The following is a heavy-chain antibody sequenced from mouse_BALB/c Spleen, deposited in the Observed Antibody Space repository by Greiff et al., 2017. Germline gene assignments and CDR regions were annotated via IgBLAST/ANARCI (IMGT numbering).Heavy chain of an antibody. CDR3: ARAYGNYVSAY. V-gene: IGHV3-6*02. CDR2: ISYDGSN. D-gene: IGHD2-1*01. Sequence: ESGPGLVKPSQSLSLTCSVTGYSITSGYYWNWIRQFPGNKLEWMGYISYDGSNNYNPSLKNRISITRDTSKNQFFLKLNSVTTEDTATYYCARAYGNYVSAYWGQGTLVTVSA. J-gene: IGHJ3*01. CDR1: GYSITSGYY.